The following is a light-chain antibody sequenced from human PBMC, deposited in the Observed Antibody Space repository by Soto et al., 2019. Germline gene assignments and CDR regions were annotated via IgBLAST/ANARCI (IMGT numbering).Light chain of an antibody. CDR1: QSVSSY. J-gene: IGKJ5*01. Sequence: EIVLTQSLATLSLSPGERATLSCRASQSVSSYLAWYQQKPGQAPRLLIYDASNRATGIPARFSGSGSGTDFTLTSSSREPEDFAVYYCQQRSNWPHTFGQGTRLEIK. CDR2: DAS. CDR3: QQRSNWPHT. V-gene: IGKV3-11*01.